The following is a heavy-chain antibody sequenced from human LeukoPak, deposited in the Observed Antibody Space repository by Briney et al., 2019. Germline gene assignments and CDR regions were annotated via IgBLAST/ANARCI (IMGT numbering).Heavy chain of an antibody. CDR1: GFTVSNYY. V-gene: IGHV3-11*04. D-gene: IGHD4-23*01. Sequence: GGSLRLSCAASGFTVSNYYMSWIRQAPGKGLEWVSYISGSSTTLYNADSVEGCSTISSDNTKNSLYLQMNRMRAEDTAVYYCTRDSGYSGNPGYFDYWGQGTLVTASS. J-gene: IGHJ4*02. CDR2: ISGSSTTL. CDR3: TRDSGYSGNPGYFDY.